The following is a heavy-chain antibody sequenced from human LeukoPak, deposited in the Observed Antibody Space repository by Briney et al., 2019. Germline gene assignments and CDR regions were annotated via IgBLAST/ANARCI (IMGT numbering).Heavy chain of an antibody. CDR3: AKGGHGYSYGSGLDY. CDR2: ISYDGSNK. CDR1: GFNFRSYV. V-gene: IGHV3-30*04. Sequence: PGRSLRLSCAASGFNFRSYVMYWVRQAPGKGLEWVAVISYDGSNKYYADSVNGRFTISRDNSKNTLYLQMNSLRAEDTAVYYCAKGGHGYSYGSGLDYWGQGTLVTVSS. J-gene: IGHJ4*02. D-gene: IGHD5-18*01.